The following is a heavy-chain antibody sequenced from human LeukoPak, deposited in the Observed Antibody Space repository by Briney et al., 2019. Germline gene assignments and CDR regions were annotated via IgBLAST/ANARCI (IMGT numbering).Heavy chain of an antibody. CDR1: GFTFSDHY. V-gene: IGHV3-72*01. Sequence: QAGGSLRLSCAASGFTFSDHYMDWVRQAPGKGLEWVGRTRNKANSYTTEYAASVKGRFTISRDDSKNSLYLQMSSLKTEDTAVYYCARVVAGGHFDYWGQGTLVTVSS. CDR2: TRNKANSYTT. CDR3: ARVVAGGHFDY. J-gene: IGHJ4*02. D-gene: IGHD5-12*01.